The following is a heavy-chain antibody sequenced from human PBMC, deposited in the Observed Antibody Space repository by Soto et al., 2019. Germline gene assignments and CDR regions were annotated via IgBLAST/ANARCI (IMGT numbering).Heavy chain of an antibody. D-gene: IGHD2-21*02. J-gene: IGHJ6*02. Sequence: SETLSLTCAVYGGSFSGYYWSWIRQPPGKGLEWIGEINHSGSTNYNPSLKSRVTISVDTSKNQFSLKLSSVTAADTAVYYCARGRDCGGDCIRVGYYYYGMDVWGQGTTVTVSS. CDR2: INHSGST. CDR3: ARGRDCGGDCIRVGYYYYGMDV. V-gene: IGHV4-34*01. CDR1: GGSFSGYY.